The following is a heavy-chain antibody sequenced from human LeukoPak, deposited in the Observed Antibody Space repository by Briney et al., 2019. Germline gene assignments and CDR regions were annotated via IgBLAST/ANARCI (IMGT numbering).Heavy chain of an antibody. CDR2: FDPEDGET. CDR3: ATDQRGAGLGFRYGSGSYNGMDV. D-gene: IGHD3-10*01. CDR1: GYTLTELS. V-gene: IGHV1-24*01. J-gene: IGHJ6*02. Sequence: ASVKVSCKVSGYTLTELSMHWVRQTPGKGLEWMGGFDPEDGETLYAQKFQGRVTMTEDTSTDTAYMELSSLRSEDTAVYYCATDQRGAGLGFRYGSGSYNGMDVWGQGTTVTVSS.